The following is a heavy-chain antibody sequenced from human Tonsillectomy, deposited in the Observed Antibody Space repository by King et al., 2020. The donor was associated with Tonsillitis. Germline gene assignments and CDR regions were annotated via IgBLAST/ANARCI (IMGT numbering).Heavy chain of an antibody. CDR2: IWYDGSNK. J-gene: IGHJ3*02. D-gene: IGHD4-23*01. Sequence: VQLVESGGGVVQPGRSLRLSCAASGFTFSSYGMHWVRQAPGKGLEWVAVIWYDGSNKYYADSVKGRFTISRDNSKNTLYLQMNSLRAEDTAVYYCAREPTVVTPSAFDIWGQGTMVTVSS. V-gene: IGHV3-33*01. CDR1: GFTFSSYG. CDR3: AREPTVVTPSAFDI.